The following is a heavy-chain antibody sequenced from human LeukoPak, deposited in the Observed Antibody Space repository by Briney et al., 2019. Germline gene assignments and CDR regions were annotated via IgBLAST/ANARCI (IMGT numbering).Heavy chain of an antibody. V-gene: IGHV3-74*01. CDR3: ASASSHRIAAGGDY. J-gene: IGHJ4*02. Sequence: GGSLRLSCAASGFTFSNYWMPWVRHAPGKGLVWVSRINSDGSSRNYADSVKGRFTISRDNAKNTLYLQMNSLRAEDTAVYYCASASSHRIAAGGDYWGQGTLVTVSS. D-gene: IGHD6-13*01. CDR1: GFTFSNYW. CDR2: INSDGSSR.